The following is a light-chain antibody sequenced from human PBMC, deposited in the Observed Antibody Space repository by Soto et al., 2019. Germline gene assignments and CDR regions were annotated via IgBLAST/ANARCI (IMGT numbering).Light chain of an antibody. V-gene: IGKV3-20*01. CDR1: QNVDTNY. CDR2: GAS. J-gene: IGKJ5*01. Sequence: MVLTRSPGTLSLSPLEIATLAFMASQNVDTNYLAWYQQKPGQAPRIIIFGASGRATGIPDRFSGSGSGTDFNLTITSLQSQDFAVYYCQQYYNWPRTFGQGTRLEIK. CDR3: QQYYNWPRT.